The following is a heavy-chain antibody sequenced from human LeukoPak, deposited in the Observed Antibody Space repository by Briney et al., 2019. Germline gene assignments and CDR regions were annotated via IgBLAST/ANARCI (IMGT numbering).Heavy chain of an antibody. J-gene: IGHJ4*02. D-gene: IGHD1-26*01. CDR2: INHDGSST. Sequence: GSLRLSCATSGFTFTTFWMHWVRQAPGKGLVWVSRINHDGSSTNYADSVKGRFTISRDNAKNTVYLQMNSLGAEDTAVYYCAKERGWELLLPNYFDYWGQGILVTVSS. CDR1: GFTFTTFW. CDR3: AKERGWELLLPNYFDY. V-gene: IGHV3-74*01.